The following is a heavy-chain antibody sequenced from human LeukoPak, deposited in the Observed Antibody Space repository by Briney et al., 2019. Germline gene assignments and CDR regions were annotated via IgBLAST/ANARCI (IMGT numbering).Heavy chain of an antibody. J-gene: IGHJ4*02. CDR2: FDPEDGET. D-gene: IGHD3-10*01. CDR1: GYTLTELS. V-gene: IGHV1-24*01. CDR3: ATVYGSGTPLGLSMDY. Sequence: ASVKVSCKVSGYTLTELSMHWVRQAPGKGLAWMGGFDPEDGETIYAQKFQGRVTMTEDTSTDTAYMELSSLRSEDTAVYYCATVYGSGTPLGLSMDYWGQGTLVTVSS.